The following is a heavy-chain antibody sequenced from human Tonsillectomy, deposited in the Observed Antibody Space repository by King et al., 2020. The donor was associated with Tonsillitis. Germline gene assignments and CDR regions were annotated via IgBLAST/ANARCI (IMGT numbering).Heavy chain of an antibody. V-gene: IGHV3-30*02. J-gene: IGHJ4*02. Sequence: VQLVESGGGVVQPGGSLRLSCAASGFTFSSYGMHWVRQAPGKGLEWVAFIRYDGSNKYYADSVKGRFTISRDNSKNTLYLQMNSLRSEETAVYDCATDHCSGGSCYWSFDWGQGTLVTVSS. CDR2: IRYDGSNK. CDR1: GFTFSSYG. CDR3: ATDHCSGGSCYWSFD. D-gene: IGHD2-15*01.